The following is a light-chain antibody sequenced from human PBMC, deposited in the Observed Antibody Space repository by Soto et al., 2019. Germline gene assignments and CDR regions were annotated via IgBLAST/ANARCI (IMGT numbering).Light chain of an antibody. CDR2: DVT. V-gene: IGLV2-14*01. Sequence: QSALSQPASVSGSPGQSITISCTGTSSDVGGFEYVSWYQHQPGKAPKLIIYDVTKRPSGVSNLFSGSKSGNTASLTISGIQAEDEGDYYCGSITRSSTSVFGTGTKLTVL. CDR1: SSDVGGFEY. J-gene: IGLJ1*01. CDR3: GSITRSSTSV.